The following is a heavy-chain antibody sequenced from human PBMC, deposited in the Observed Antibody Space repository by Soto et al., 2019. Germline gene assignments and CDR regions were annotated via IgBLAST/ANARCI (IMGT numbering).Heavy chain of an antibody. Sequence: QVQLVQSGAEVKKPGSSVKVSCKASGGTFSSYAISWVRQAPGQGLEWMGGIIPIFGTANYAQKFQGRVTMTPAESTSPAYVELSSLRSESSAVYYCAPTVAGHLGWFGPWGPGTLVTVSS. J-gene: IGHJ5*02. CDR1: GGTFSSYA. D-gene: IGHD6-19*01. CDR2: IIPIFGTA. CDR3: APTVAGHLGWFGP. V-gene: IGHV1-69*05.